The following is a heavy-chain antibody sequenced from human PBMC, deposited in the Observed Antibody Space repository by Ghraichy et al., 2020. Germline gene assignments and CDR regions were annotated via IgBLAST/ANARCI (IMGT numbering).Heavy chain of an antibody. CDR2: ISGSGIST. D-gene: IGHD3-22*01. Sequence: GGSLRLSCAASGFTFDSYAMSWVRQAPGKGLEWVSTISGSGISTYYADSVKGRFTISRDNSKNTLYLQMNNLRAEDTAIYYCAKGMGATMIVVIINFDYWGQGTLVTVSS. CDR1: GFTFDSYA. J-gene: IGHJ4*02. CDR3: AKGMGATMIVVIINFDY. V-gene: IGHV3-23*01.